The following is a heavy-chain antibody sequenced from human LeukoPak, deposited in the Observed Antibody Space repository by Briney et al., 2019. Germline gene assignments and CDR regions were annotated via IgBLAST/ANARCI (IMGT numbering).Heavy chain of an antibody. J-gene: IGHJ6*03. CDR1: GDSVTTTNFY. CDR2: LYYGVNT. D-gene: IGHD6-13*01. Sequence: SETLSLTCTVSGDSVTTTNFYWGWIRQAPGKELEWIGSLYYGVNTYYKPSLKSRVTISVDTSLNQFSLILTSVTAADTGMYYCARLRVQQLASSYYMDVWGKGTTVTVSS. V-gene: IGHV4-39*01. CDR3: ARLRVQQLASSYYMDV.